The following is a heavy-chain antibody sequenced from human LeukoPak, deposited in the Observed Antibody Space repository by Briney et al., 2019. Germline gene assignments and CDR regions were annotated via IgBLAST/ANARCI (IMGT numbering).Heavy chain of an antibody. V-gene: IGHV1-2*02. CDR2: INPNSGGT. CDR1: GYTFTGYY. D-gene: IGHD2-2*01. CDR3: ARGGYQRTYYYFDY. J-gene: IGHJ4*02. Sequence: ASVTVSCKASGYTFTGYYMHWVRQAPGQGLEWMGWINPNSGGTNYAQKFQGRVTMTRDTPISTAYMELSRLRSDDTAVYYCARGGYQRTYYYFDYWGQGTLVTVSS.